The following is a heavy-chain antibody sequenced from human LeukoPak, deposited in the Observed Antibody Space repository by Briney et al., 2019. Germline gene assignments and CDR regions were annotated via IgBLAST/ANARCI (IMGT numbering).Heavy chain of an antibody. CDR3: ANPDLGIRGLDGGD. Sequence: GGSLRLSCAASGFTFSSYAMSWVRQAPGKGLEWVSAISGSGGSTYYADSVKGRFTISRDNSKNTLYLQMNSLRAEDTAVYYCANPDLGIRGLDGGDWGQGTLVTVSS. J-gene: IGHJ4*02. CDR1: GFTFSSYA. D-gene: IGHD7-27*01. CDR2: ISGSGGST. V-gene: IGHV3-23*01.